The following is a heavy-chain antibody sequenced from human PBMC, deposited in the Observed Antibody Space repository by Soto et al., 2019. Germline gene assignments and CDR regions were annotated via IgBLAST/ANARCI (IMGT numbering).Heavy chain of an antibody. CDR3: ARGDRGAFHL. CDR1: GFTFSYYW. J-gene: IGHJ3*01. CDR2: IHSDGSST. D-gene: IGHD1-26*01. V-gene: IGHV3-74*01. Sequence: EVQLVESGGGLVQPGESLRLSCAASGFTFSYYWMHWVGQAPGKGLVWVSRIHSDGSSTTYADSVKGRFTISRDNARNTVYLQMNSLRVEDTAVYYCARGDRGAFHLWGQGTVVTVSS.